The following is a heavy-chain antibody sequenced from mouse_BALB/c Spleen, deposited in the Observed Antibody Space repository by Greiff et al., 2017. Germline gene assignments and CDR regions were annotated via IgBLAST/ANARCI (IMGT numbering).Heavy chain of an antibody. J-gene: IGHJ4*01. Sequence: EVMLVESGGGLVQPGGSLRLSCATSGFTFTDYYMSWVRQPPGKALEWLGFIRNKANGYTTEYSASVKGRFTISRDNSQSILYHQMNTLRAEDSAAYYCARDISDRYDAGYAMDYWGQGTSVTVSS. CDR2: IRNKANGYTT. CDR3: ARDISDRYDAGYAMDY. D-gene: IGHD2-14*01. CDR1: GFTFTDYY. V-gene: IGHV7-3*02.